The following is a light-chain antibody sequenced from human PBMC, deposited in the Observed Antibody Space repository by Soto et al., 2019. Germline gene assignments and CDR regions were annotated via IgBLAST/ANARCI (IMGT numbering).Light chain of an antibody. CDR3: CSYTTSTTYV. J-gene: IGLJ1*01. Sequence: SDLNHPAYGSGAAGQAITISYNGTSSDVGAYNHVSWYQHHPGKAPKLMIYDVSSRPSGVSNRFSGSKSGNTASLTISGLQAEHETAYYCCSYTTSTTYVFGTGTEVTVL. CDR2: DVS. V-gene: IGLV2-14*03. CDR1: SSDVGAYNH.